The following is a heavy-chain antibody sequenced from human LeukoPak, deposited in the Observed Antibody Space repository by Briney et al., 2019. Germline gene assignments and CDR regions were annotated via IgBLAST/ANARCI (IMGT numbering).Heavy chain of an antibody. Sequence: ASVKVSCKASGYTFTCYYMHWVRQAPGQGLEWMGWINPNSGGTNYAQKFQGRVTMTRDTSISTAYMELSRLRSDDTAVYYCARDASTVVTLGLDYWGQEPWSPSPQ. CDR2: INPNSGGT. CDR3: ARDASTVVTLGLDY. CDR1: GYTFTCYY. J-gene: IGHJ4*01. V-gene: IGHV1-2*02. D-gene: IGHD4-23*01.